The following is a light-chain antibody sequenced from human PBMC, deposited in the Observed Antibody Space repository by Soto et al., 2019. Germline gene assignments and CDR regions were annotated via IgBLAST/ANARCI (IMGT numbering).Light chain of an antibody. V-gene: IGKV1-5*03. CDR3: QQYDSYPWT. CDR2: KAS. Sequence: DIQMTQSPSTLSASVGDRATITCRASQSINTWFSWFQQKPGKAPKFLIYKASSLASGVPARFSGSGSGTDFTLTISSLQPDDFAAYYCQQYDSYPWTFGQGTKVEIK. J-gene: IGKJ1*01. CDR1: QSINTW.